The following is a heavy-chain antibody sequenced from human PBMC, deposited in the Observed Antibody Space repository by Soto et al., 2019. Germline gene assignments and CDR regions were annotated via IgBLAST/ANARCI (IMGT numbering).Heavy chain of an antibody. CDR2: ISYDGSKK. CDR1: GFSFSNSG. CDR3: AKDRVESGLGDIDY. D-gene: IGHD3-16*01. Sequence: QVQLVESGGGVVQPGRSLRLSCAASGFSFSNSGMHWVRQAPGKGLEWVAIISYDGSKKYYADSVKGRFTISRDNSKNTLYLQMNSLRVEDTAVFYCAKDRVESGLGDIDYWGQGTLVTVSS. J-gene: IGHJ4*02. V-gene: IGHV3-30*18.